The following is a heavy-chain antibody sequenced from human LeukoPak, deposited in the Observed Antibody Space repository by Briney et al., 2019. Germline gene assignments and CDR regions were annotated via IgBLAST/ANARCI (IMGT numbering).Heavy chain of an antibody. D-gene: IGHD2-15*01. Sequence: PGGSLRLSCAASGFTFSSYGMHWVRQAPGKGLEWVAFIRYDGSNKYYADSVKGRFTISRDNSKNTLYLQMNSLRAEDTAVYYCAPDLLGYCSGGSCYDAGHDYWGQGTLVTVSS. J-gene: IGHJ4*02. CDR1: GFTFSSYG. CDR2: IRYDGSNK. V-gene: IGHV3-30*02. CDR3: APDLLGYCSGGSCYDAGHDY.